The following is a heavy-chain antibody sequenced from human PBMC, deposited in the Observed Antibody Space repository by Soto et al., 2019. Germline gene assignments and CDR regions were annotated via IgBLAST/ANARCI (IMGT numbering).Heavy chain of an antibody. CDR3: ARENIVVVVAATRYYYYYYYMDV. CDR1: GGSISSYY. V-gene: IGHV4-59*01. Sequence: PSETLSLTCTVSGGSISSYYWSWIRQPPGKGLEWVGYIYYSGSTNYNPSLKSRVTISVDTSKNQFSLKLSSVTAADTAVYYCARENIVVVVAATRYYYYYYYMDVWGKGTTVTVSS. D-gene: IGHD2-15*01. J-gene: IGHJ6*03. CDR2: IYYSGST.